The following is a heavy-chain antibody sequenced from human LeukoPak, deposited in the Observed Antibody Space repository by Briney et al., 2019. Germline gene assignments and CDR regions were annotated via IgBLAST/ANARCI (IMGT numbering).Heavy chain of an antibody. D-gene: IGHD3-3*01. CDR1: GFTVSSNY. V-gene: IGHV3-53*01. J-gene: IGHJ4*02. CDR3: AKPDYDFWSGYSYYFDY. Sequence: AGGSLRLSCAASGFTVSSNYMSWVRQAPGKGLEWVSVIYSGGSTYYADSVKGRFTISRDNSKNTLYLQMNSLRAEDTAVYYCAKPDYDFWSGYSYYFDYWGQGTLVTVSS. CDR2: IYSGGST.